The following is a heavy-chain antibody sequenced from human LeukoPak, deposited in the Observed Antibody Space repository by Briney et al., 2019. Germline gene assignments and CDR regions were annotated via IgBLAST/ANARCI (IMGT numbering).Heavy chain of an antibody. CDR3: ARDLEYHYDSSGYTG. J-gene: IGHJ4*02. D-gene: IGHD3-22*01. V-gene: IGHV3-48*01. CDR2: ISRSSSNI. CDR1: GFTFSSYS. Sequence: GGSLRLSCAASGFTFSSYSMNWVRQAPGRGLEWISYISRSSSNIVYSDSVKGRFTISRDNAKNSLYLQMNSLRVEDTAVYYCARDLEYHYDSSGYTGRGQGTLVTVSS.